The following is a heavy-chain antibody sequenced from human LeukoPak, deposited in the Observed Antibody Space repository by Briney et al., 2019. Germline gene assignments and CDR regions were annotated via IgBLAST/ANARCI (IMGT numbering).Heavy chain of an antibody. D-gene: IGHD3-3*01. Sequence: ASVKVSCKASGYTFTSYYMHWVRQAPGQGLGWMGIINPSGGSTSYAQKFQGRVTMTRDMSTSTVYMELSSLRSEDTAVYYCARGRSDFWSGYYFGRSPYNWFDPWGQGTLVTVSS. CDR3: ARGRSDFWSGYYFGRSPYNWFDP. CDR1: GYTFTSYY. V-gene: IGHV1-46*01. CDR2: INPSGGST. J-gene: IGHJ5*02.